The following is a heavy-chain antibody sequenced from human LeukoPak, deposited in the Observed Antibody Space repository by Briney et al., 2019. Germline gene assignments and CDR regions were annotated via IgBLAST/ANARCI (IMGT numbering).Heavy chain of an antibody. CDR1: GGSISTYY. CDR2: IYYTGST. J-gene: IGHJ4*02. V-gene: IGHV4-59*01. Sequence: PETLSLTCTVSGGSISTYYWSWIRQPPGKGLEWIGYIYYTGSTNYNPSLKSRVTILVDTSKNQFSLKMTSVTAADTAVYYCARDQYSSGVDYWGQGTLVTVSS. D-gene: IGHD6-19*01. CDR3: ARDQYSSGVDY.